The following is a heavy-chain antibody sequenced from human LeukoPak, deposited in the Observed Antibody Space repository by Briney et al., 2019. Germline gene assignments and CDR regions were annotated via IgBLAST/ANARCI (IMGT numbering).Heavy chain of an antibody. D-gene: IGHD2-21*02. V-gene: IGHV4-4*07. CDR2: IYSSGST. J-gene: IGHJ4*02. CDR3: ARGPNVVVTAIPIDY. Sequence: PSETLSLTCTVSGGSISSYYWSWIRQPAGKGLEWIGRIYSSGSTNYNPSLKSRVTMSVDTSKNQFSLKLSSVTAADTAVYYCARGPNVVVTAIPIDYWGQGILVTVSS. CDR1: GGSISSYY.